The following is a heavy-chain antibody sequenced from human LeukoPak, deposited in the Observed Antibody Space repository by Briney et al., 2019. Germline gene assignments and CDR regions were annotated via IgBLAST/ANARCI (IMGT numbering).Heavy chain of an antibody. CDR3: VKDRAVDY. D-gene: IGHD3-10*01. CDR2: ISSKGGPT. J-gene: IGHJ4*02. V-gene: IGHV3-64D*06. CDR1: GFSFSSYA. Sequence: GGFLRLSCSASGFSFSSYAMHWVRQAPGKGLEYVSSISSKGGPTYYADSVKGRFTISRDNSKSTLYLQMSSLRTEDTAVYYCVKDRAVDYWGQGTLVTVSS.